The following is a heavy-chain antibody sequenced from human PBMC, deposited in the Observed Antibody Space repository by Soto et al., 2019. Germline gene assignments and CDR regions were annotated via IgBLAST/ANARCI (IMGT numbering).Heavy chain of an antibody. CDR2: IKQDGSEK. D-gene: IGHD3-9*01. Sequence: GGSLRLSCAASGFTFSSYWMSWVRQAPGKGLEWVANIKQDGSEKYYVDSVKGRFTISRDNAKNSLYLQMNSLRAEDTAVYYCARGILTGYYYGMDVWGQGTTVTVSS. CDR1: GFTFSSYW. V-gene: IGHV3-7*01. J-gene: IGHJ6*02. CDR3: ARGILTGYYYGMDV.